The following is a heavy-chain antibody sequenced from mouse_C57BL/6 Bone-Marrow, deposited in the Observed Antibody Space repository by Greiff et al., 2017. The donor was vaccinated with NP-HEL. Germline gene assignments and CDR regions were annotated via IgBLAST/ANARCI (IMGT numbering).Heavy chain of an antibody. CDR1: GFNINDDY. CDR2: IDPENGDT. D-gene: IGHD4-1*01. V-gene: IGHV14-4*01. J-gene: IGHJ2*01. CDR3: TSRNWDVDY. Sequence: EVQLQQSGAELVRPGASVKLSCTASGFNINDDYMHWVKQRPEQGLEWIGWIDPENGDTEYASKFLGKATIHADTSSNTAYLQLTSLTSEVTAGYYCTSRNWDVDYWGQGTTLTVSS.